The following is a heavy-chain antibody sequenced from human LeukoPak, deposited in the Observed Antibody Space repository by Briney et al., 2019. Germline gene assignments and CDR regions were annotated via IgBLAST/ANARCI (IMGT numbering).Heavy chain of an antibody. CDR2: ISGSGGST. J-gene: IGHJ4*02. CDR1: GFTFSSYT. Sequence: GGSLRLSCAASGFTFSSYTMSWVRQAPGKGLEWVSAISGSGGSTYYADSVKGRFTISRDNSKNTLYLQMNSLRAEDTAVYYCAKDQYCSSTSCYDYWGQGTLVTVSS. CDR3: AKDQYCSSTSCYDY. V-gene: IGHV3-23*01. D-gene: IGHD2-2*01.